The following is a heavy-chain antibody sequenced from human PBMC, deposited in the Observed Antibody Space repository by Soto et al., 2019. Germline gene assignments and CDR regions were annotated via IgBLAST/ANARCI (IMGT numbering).Heavy chain of an antibody. CDR2: IIPIFGTA. D-gene: IGHD2-15*01. CDR1: GGSFNRHT. Sequence: QVQLVQSGAEVRKPGSSVRVSCKASGGSFNRHTISWVRQAPGQGLEWMGGIIPIFGTANYAQKFQGRVKSTADEATSEAYMELSSLSSEDTAVYYCFCGGNTPISGEFDYWGQGTLVTVSS. J-gene: IGHJ4*02. V-gene: IGHV1-69*01. CDR3: FCGGNTPISGEFDY.